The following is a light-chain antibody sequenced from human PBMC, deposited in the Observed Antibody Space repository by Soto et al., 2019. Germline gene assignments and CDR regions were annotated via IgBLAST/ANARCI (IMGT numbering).Light chain of an antibody. Sequence: MTQSPSTLSVSPGERATLSCRASQSVSSNLAWYQQKPGQAPRLLIYGASTRATGIPARFSGSGSGTEFTLTISSLQSEDFAVYYCQQYNNWPPWTFGQGTKVEIK. CDR3: QQYNNWPPWT. CDR2: GAS. V-gene: IGKV3-15*01. J-gene: IGKJ1*01. CDR1: QSVSSN.